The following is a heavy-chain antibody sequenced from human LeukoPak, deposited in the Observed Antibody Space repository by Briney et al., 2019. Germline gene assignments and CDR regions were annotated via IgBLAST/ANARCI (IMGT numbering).Heavy chain of an antibody. CDR2: IYYSGST. Sequence: SETLSLTCTVSGGSISSSSYYWGWIRQPPGKGLEWIGSIYYSGSTYYNPSLKSRVTISVDTSKNQFSLKLSSVTAADTAVYYCARDRGDYYFDYWSQGTLVTVSS. V-gene: IGHV4-39*07. D-gene: IGHD2-21*02. CDR3: ARDRGDYYFDY. CDR1: GGSISSSSYY. J-gene: IGHJ4*02.